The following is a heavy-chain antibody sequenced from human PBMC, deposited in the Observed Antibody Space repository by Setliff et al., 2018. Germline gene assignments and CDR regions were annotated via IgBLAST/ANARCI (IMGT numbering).Heavy chain of an antibody. D-gene: IGHD3-3*01. J-gene: IGHJ6*03. CDR2: IYTDGST. CDR3: ARVTGFSYMDV. V-gene: IGHV4-61*02. CDR1: GDSISRAKYY. Sequence: PSETLSLTCTVSGDSISRAKYYWSWIRQSAEKGLECIGRIYTDGSTKYNPSLNSRVTLLIDTAKNQISLRLSSVTAADTAVYFCARVTGFSYMDVWGKGTTVTVSS.